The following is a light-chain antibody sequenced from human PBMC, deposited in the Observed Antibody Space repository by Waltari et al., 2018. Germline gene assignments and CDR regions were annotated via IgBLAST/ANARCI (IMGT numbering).Light chain of an antibody. J-gene: IGLJ2*01. V-gene: IGLV2-14*03. CDR1: RSDVGAYDY. Sequence: QSALTQPASVSGSPGQSIAISCSGTRSDVGAYDYVSWYKPPPGNAPTPIIFAVNYRPSGVSSRCSSSKSGNTASLTISGLQAEDEADYYCSSYLSTNTEVFGGGTKVTVL. CDR3: SSYLSTNTEV. CDR2: AVN.